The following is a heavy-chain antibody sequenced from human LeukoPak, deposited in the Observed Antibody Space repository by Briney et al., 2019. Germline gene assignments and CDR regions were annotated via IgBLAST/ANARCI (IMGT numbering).Heavy chain of an antibody. D-gene: IGHD4-17*01. Sequence: ASVKGSCKASVYSFSRYYMHWVRQAPGQGLEWMGIINPSGDSTTYAQKFQGRVTMTRDTSTRTVYMELSSLRSDDTAVYYCARENDYGNNWFDPWGQGTLVTVSS. J-gene: IGHJ5*02. CDR2: INPSGDST. CDR1: VYSFSRYY. CDR3: ARENDYGNNWFDP. V-gene: IGHV1-46*01.